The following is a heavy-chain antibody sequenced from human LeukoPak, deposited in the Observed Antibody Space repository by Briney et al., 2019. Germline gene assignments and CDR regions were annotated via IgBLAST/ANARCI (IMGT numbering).Heavy chain of an antibody. CDR2: ISGSGGST. Sequence: PGGSLRLSCAASGFTVSSNYMSWVRKAPGKGLEWVLAISGSGGSTYYADSVKGRLTISRDNSKNTLYLQMNSLRAEDTAVYYCARVPATFRYDILTGYLDYWGQGTLVTVSS. V-gene: IGHV3-53*01. D-gene: IGHD3-9*01. CDR1: GFTVSSNY. J-gene: IGHJ4*02. CDR3: ARVPATFRYDILTGYLDY.